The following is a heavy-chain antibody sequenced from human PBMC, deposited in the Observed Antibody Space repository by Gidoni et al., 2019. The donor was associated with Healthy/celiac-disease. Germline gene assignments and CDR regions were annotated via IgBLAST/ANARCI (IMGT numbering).Heavy chain of an antibody. J-gene: IGHJ4*02. V-gene: IGHV1-69*06. CDR3: ARNRYDSSGYYPGKVDY. CDR1: GCTFSSYA. D-gene: IGHD3-22*01. CDR2: IIPIFGTA. Sequence: QVQLVQSGAEVKKPGSSVKVSCKASGCTFSSYAISWVRQAPGQGLEWMGGIIPIFGTANYAQKFQGRVTITADKSTSTAYMELSSLRSEDTAVYYCARNRYDSSGYYPGKVDYWGQGTLVTVSS.